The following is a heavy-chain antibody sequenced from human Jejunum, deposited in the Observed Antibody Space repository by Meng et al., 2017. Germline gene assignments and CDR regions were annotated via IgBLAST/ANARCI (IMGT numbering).Heavy chain of an antibody. J-gene: IGHJ4*02. CDR2: VNTGNGNT. D-gene: IGHD1-1*01. Sequence: QVQLVQSGAEVKIPGSSVKVSCKASGYTFTSATLHWLRQAPGQEPEWMGWVNTGNGNTHHSQRFRGRVTITRDTSATTAYMELSNLRSEDTAVYFCAREGPPPTNWAFDYWGQGTLVTVSS. CDR1: GYTFTSAT. CDR3: AREGPPPTNWAFDY. V-gene: IGHV1-3*04.